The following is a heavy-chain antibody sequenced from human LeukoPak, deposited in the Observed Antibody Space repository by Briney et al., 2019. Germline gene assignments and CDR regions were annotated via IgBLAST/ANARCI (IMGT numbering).Heavy chain of an antibody. Sequence: PSETLSLTCAVYGESSFSSYYWSGIRQTPGGALEWIGEINHSGYTNYNPSLKSRVTLSIDTSKNQFSLRVTSVTAADTAVYYCSRQVVGNDYWGQGTLVTVSS. CDR1: GESSFSSYY. CDR3: SRQVVGNDY. J-gene: IGHJ4*02. V-gene: IGHV4-34*01. CDR2: INHSGYT. D-gene: IGHD3-22*01.